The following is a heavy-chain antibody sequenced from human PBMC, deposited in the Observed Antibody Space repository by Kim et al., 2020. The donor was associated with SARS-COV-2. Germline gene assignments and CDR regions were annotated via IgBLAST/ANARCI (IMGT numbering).Heavy chain of an antibody. CDR3: ARTPYCSGGSCYPYYFDY. J-gene: IGHJ4*02. V-gene: IGHV1-69*06. CDR2: IIPIFGTA. Sequence: SVKVSCKASGGTFSSYAISWVRQAPGQGLEWMGGIIPIFGTANYAQKFQGRVTITADKSTSTAYMELSSLRSEDTAVYYCARTPYCSGGSCYPYYFDYWGQGTLVTVSS. CDR1: GGTFSSYA. D-gene: IGHD2-15*01.